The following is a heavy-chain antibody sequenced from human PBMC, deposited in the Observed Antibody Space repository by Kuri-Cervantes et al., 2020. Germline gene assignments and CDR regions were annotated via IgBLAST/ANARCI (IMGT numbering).Heavy chain of an antibody. Sequence: SETLSLTCAVYGGSFSGYYWSWIRQPPGKGLEWIGEINHSGSTNYNPSLESRVTIFVDTSTNQVSLKLRSVTAADTAVYYCGKLLSYGMDVWGQGTTVTVSS. V-gene: IGHV4-34*01. J-gene: IGHJ6*02. CDR3: GKLLSYGMDV. CDR2: INHSGST. CDR1: GGSFSGYY.